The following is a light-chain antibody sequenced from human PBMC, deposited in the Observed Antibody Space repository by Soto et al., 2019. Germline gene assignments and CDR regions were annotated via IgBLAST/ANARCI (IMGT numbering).Light chain of an antibody. CDR3: QQYDNLPRWT. J-gene: IGKJ1*01. V-gene: IGKV1-33*01. Sequence: DIQMTQSPSSLSASVGDRVTITCQASQDISNYLNWYQQKPGKAPKLLIYDASNLETGAPSRFSGSGSGTDFTFTISSLQPEDIATYYCQQYDNLPRWTFGQGTKVEIK. CDR1: QDISNY. CDR2: DAS.